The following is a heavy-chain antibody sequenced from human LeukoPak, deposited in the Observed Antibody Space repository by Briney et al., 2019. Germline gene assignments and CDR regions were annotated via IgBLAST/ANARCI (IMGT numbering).Heavy chain of an antibody. V-gene: IGHV5-51*01. J-gene: IGHJ3*02. CDR3: ARHGPYGGNSDEAFDI. D-gene: IGHD4-23*01. Sequence: GESLQISCQGSGYSFAHYWIGWVRQLPGKGLEWVGIIYPGDSDTRYSPSFQGQVTISADKSISTAYLQWNSLKASDTAMYYCARHGPYGGNSDEAFDIWGQGTMVTVSS. CDR1: GYSFAHYW. CDR2: IYPGDSDT.